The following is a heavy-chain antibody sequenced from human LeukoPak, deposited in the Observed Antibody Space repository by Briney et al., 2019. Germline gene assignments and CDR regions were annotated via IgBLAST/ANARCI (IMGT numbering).Heavy chain of an antibody. D-gene: IGHD5-24*01. J-gene: IGHJ4*02. CDR1: GDSINSSNSY. Sequence: SETLSLTCTVSGDSINSSNSYRGCIHQPPGKGLEWIGSLYYSGRSYYNPSLKSRVTISADTSKNQISLKLTSVTAADTAVYYCVRMAGYWGQGILVTVSS. CDR2: LYYSGRS. V-gene: IGHV4-39*01. CDR3: VRMAGY.